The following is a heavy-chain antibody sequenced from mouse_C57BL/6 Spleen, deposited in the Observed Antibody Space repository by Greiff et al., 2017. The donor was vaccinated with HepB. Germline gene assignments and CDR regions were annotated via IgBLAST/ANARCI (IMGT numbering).Heavy chain of an antibody. CDR2: IDPSDSYT. V-gene: IGHV1-50*01. D-gene: IGHD1-1*01. J-gene: IGHJ2*01. CDR1: GYTFTSYW. CDR3: ARGGYYGSSYHYYFDY. Sequence: QVQLQQPGAELVKPGASVKLSCKASGYTFTSYWMQWVKQRPGQGLEWIGEIDPSDSYTNYNQKFKGKATLTVDTSSSTAYMQLSSLTSEDSAVYYCARGGYYGSSYHYYFDYWGQGTTRTVSS.